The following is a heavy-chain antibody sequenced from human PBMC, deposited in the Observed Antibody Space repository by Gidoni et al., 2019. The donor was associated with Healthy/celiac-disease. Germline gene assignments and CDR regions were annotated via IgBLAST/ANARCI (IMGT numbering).Heavy chain of an antibody. J-gene: IGHJ4*02. Sequence: EVQLVESGVGLVKPGGSLRLSCAASGFTFSNAWMSWVRQAPGKGLEWVGRIKSKTDGGTTDYAAPVKGRFTISRDDSKNTLYLQMNSLKTEDTAVYYCTTDLPTVTTYFDYWGQGTLVTVSS. V-gene: IGHV3-15*01. CDR1: GFTFSNAW. CDR3: TTDLPTVTTYFDY. D-gene: IGHD4-17*01. CDR2: IKSKTDGGTT.